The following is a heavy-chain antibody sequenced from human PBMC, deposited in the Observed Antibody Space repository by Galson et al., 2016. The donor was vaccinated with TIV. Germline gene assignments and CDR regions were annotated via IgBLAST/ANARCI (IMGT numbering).Heavy chain of an antibody. CDR1: GGTFSNFA. CDR3: ARHWDT. V-gene: IGHV1-69*05. CDR2: IIPMSGAS. J-gene: IGHJ5*02. Sequence: SVKVSCKASGGTFSNFAISWVRQAPGQGLEWIGGIIPMSGASKYAQRFQGRVTMTTDESTRTADMELSSLRSDDTAVYYCARHWDTWGQGTLVTVSS.